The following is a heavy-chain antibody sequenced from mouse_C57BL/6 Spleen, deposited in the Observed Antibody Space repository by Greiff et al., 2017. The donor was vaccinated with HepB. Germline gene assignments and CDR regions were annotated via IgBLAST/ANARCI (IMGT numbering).Heavy chain of an antibody. D-gene: IGHD4-1*01. V-gene: IGHV1-82*01. J-gene: IGHJ4*01. CDR3: ARRGDWDYAMDY. CDR1: GYAFSSSW. CDR2: IYPGDGDN. Sequence: VMLVESGPELVKPGASVKISCKASGYAFSSSWMNWVKQRPGKGLEWIGRIYPGDGDNNYNGKFKGKATLTADKSSSTAYMELSSLTSEDSAVYVCARRGDWDYAMDYWGQGTSVTVSS.